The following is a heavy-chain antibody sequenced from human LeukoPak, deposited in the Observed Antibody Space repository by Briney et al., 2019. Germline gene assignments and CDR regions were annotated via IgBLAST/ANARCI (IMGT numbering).Heavy chain of an antibody. V-gene: IGHV1-8*01. CDR1: GYTFTNYG. Sequence: ASVTVSCKASGYTFTNYGINWVRQATGQGLEWMGWMNPKNGATGYAQKFQGRVTMTRDTSIGTAYMELSSLVSEDTAAYYCARMDRLSATPTTDWFDPWGQGTLVTVSS. D-gene: IGHD3-16*02. CDR2: MNPKNGAT. CDR3: ARMDRLSATPTTDWFDP. J-gene: IGHJ5*02.